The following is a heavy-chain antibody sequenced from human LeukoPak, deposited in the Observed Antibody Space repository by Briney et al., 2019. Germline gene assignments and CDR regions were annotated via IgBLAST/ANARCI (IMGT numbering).Heavy chain of an antibody. J-gene: IGHJ6*02. CDR1: GFTFSSYS. D-gene: IGHD5-18*01. Sequence: GGSLRLSCAASGFTFSSYSMNWVRQAPGKGLEWVSSMSSSSSYIYYADSVKGRFTISRDNAKNSPYLQMNSLRAEDTAVYYCARDEEGYGYYYGMDVWGQGTTVTVSS. CDR3: ARDEEGYGYYYGMDV. CDR2: MSSSSSYI. V-gene: IGHV3-21*01.